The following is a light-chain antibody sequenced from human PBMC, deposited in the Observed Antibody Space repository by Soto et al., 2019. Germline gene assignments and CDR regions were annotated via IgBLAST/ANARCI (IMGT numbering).Light chain of an antibody. V-gene: IGLV2-8*01. J-gene: IGLJ1*01. Sequence: QSALTQPPSASGSPGQSVAISCTGTSSDVGGYNYVSWYQQHPGKAPKLMIYEVNKRPSGVPDSFYGSKSGNTASLTVSGLQAEDEADYYCSSDAGSSNVFGTGTKLTVL. CDR2: EVN. CDR1: SSDVGGYNY. CDR3: SSDAGSSNV.